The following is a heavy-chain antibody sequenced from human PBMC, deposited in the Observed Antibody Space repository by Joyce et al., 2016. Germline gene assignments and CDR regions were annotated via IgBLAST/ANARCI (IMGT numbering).Heavy chain of an antibody. Sequence: EVQLVESGGGLVKPGGSLRISCAASGFTFSTSSVGWFRRDPGKGLEWVSAISSDSTYIFYADSVKGRFTVSRDNAKNSLYLQMNSLRAEDTAVFFCARGGIVYDYSMDLWGQGTTVTVSS. J-gene: IGHJ6*02. D-gene: IGHD3-22*01. CDR1: GFTFSTSS. V-gene: IGHV3-21*02. CDR2: ISSDSTYI. CDR3: ARGGIVYDYSMDL.